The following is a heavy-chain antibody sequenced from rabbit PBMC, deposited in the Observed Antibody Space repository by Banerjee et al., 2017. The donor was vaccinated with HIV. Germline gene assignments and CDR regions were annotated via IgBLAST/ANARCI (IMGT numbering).Heavy chain of an antibody. CDR2: IYAGSSGST. V-gene: IGHV1S45*01. Sequence: QEQLEESGGDLVKPEGSLTLTCTASGFSFSAYYYMCWVRQAPGKGLEWIACIYAGSSGSTYYANWAKGRFTISKTSSTTVTLQMTSLTAADTATYFCARDLAGVIGWNFGLWGQGTLVTVS. D-gene: IGHD4-1*01. CDR1: GFSFSAYYY. J-gene: IGHJ3*01. CDR3: ARDLAGVIGWNFGL.